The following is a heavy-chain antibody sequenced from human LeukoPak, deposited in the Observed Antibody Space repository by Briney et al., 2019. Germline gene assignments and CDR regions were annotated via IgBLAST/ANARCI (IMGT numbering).Heavy chain of an antibody. CDR2: IYYSGST. Sequence: SETLSLTCTVSGGSISSYYWSWIRQPPGKGPEWIGYIYYSGSTRYNPSLKSRVTISVDTSKNQISLKLGSVTAADTAVYYCARHDVAGATTDYFQHWGQGTLVTVSS. CDR3: ARHDVAGATTDYFQH. J-gene: IGHJ1*01. V-gene: IGHV4-59*08. D-gene: IGHD1-26*01. CDR1: GGSISSYY.